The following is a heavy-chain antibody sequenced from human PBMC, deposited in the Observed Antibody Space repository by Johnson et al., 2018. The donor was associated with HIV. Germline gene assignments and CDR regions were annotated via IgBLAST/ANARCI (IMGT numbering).Heavy chain of an antibody. CDR2: IKQDGNEK. CDR1: GFTFSSYA. D-gene: IGHD6-13*01. J-gene: IGHJ3*02. Sequence: VQLVESGGGLVQPGGSLRLSCAASGFTFSSYAMSWVRQAPGKGLEWVANIKQDGNEKYYVDSVKGRFTISRDNAKNSLYLQMNSLRAEDTAVYYCAKDLVGYSSSWNNAFDIWGQGTMVTVAS. V-gene: IGHV3-7*01. CDR3: AKDLVGYSSSWNNAFDI.